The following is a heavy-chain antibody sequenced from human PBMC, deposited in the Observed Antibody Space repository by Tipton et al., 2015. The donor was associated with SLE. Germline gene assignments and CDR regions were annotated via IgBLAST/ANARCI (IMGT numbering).Heavy chain of an antibody. V-gene: IGHV3-23*03. CDR3: AKGYSSGTSGEFDY. CDR1: GFTFSNYA. CDR2: IYSGGST. D-gene: IGHD3-10*01. Sequence: SLRLSCPVSGFTFSNYAMSWVRQAPGKGLEWVSVIYSGGSTYSAHSVQGRFSISRDNFRNTLFLQMNSLRTDDSAVYYCAKGYSSGTSGEFDYWGQGTQVTVSS. J-gene: IGHJ4*02.